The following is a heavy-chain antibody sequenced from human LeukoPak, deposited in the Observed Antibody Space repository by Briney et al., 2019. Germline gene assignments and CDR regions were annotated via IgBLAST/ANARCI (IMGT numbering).Heavy chain of an antibody. CDR2: ISSSSSTI. Sequence: PGGSLRLSCAASGFTFSSYSMNWVRQAPGKGLEWVSYISSSSSTIYYADSVKGRFTISRDNAKNSLYLQMNGLRAEDTAVYYCARSPHSSGSAGYYYYYYMDVWGKGTTVTVSS. J-gene: IGHJ6*03. CDR3: ARSPHSSGSAGYYYYYYMDV. D-gene: IGHD3-22*01. V-gene: IGHV3-48*04. CDR1: GFTFSSYS.